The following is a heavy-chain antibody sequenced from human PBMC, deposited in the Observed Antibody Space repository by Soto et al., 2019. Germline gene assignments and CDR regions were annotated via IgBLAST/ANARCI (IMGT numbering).Heavy chain of an antibody. J-gene: IGHJ4*02. D-gene: IGHD1-1*01. CDR3: VAGGTRWLHSPFHH. CDR2: FDPEDGET. V-gene: IGHV1-24*01. CDR1: GHTLSELS. Sequence: QVQLVQSGAEVKKPGASVKVSCKVSGHTLSELSMHWVRQAPGKGLEWMGGFDPEDGETISAQKFQGRVTMTEDTSTDSTYMDLSSLRSEDTAVYYFVAGGTRWLHSPFHHSGQGTLVTISS.